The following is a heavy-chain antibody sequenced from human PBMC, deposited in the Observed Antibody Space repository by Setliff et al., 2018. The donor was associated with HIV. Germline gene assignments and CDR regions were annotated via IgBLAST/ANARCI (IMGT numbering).Heavy chain of an antibody. CDR2: FDPEDGET. Sequence: GASVKASCKVSGYTLTELSMHWVRQAPGKGLEWMGGFDPEDGETIYAQKFQGRVTMTEDTSTDTAYMELSSLRSEDTAVYYCATARSKVRLGELSLFDYWGQGTLVTVSS. CDR1: GYTLTELS. D-gene: IGHD3-16*02. CDR3: ATARSKVRLGELSLFDY. V-gene: IGHV1-24*01. J-gene: IGHJ4*02.